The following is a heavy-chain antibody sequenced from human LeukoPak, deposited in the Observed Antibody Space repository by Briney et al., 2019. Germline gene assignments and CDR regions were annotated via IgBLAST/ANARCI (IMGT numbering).Heavy chain of an antibody. V-gene: IGHV3-7*01. D-gene: IGHD3-22*01. CDR3: ARGVGQKYYYDLSYYMGV. CDR2: INQDDSEE. Sequence: GGSLRLSCAASGFIFRSYWMSWVRQAPGKGLEWVANINQDDSEEYYVDSVKGLFTICRDNEKNSLYLQMNIRIDENTAVYYGARGVGQKYYYDLSYYMGVWGKGTTVTVSS. J-gene: IGHJ6*03. CDR1: GFIFRSYW.